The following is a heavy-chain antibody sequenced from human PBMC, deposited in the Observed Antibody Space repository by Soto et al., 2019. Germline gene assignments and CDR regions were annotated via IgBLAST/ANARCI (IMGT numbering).Heavy chain of an antibody. V-gene: IGHV1-69*13. CDR2: IIPVFGRP. J-gene: IGHJ1*01. Sequence: GASVKVSCKASGGNFSSFGISWVRQAPGQGLEWMGGIIPVFGRPNYAQRFRGRLTITADESTNTVYLELIDLRSEDTAVYYCAREGSGYNLWGQGTQVTVSS. CDR1: GGNFSSFG. D-gene: IGHD5-12*01. CDR3: AREGSGYNL.